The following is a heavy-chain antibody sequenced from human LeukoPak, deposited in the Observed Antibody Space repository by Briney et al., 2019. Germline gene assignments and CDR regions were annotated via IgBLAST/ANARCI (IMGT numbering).Heavy chain of an antibody. J-gene: IGHJ6*02. Sequence: GGSLRLSCAASGFTFSSYARSWVRQAPGKGLEWVSAISGSGGSTYYADSVKGRFTISRDNSKNTLYLQMNSLRAEDTAVYYCAKDFFSSSWRNYYYYGMDVWGQGTTVTVSS. CDR1: GFTFSSYA. CDR3: AKDFFSSSWRNYYYYGMDV. D-gene: IGHD6-13*01. V-gene: IGHV3-23*01. CDR2: ISGSGGST.